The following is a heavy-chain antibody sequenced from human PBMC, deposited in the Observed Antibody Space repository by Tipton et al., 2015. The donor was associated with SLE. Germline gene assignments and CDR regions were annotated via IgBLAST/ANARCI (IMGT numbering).Heavy chain of an antibody. V-gene: IGHV4-39*07. J-gene: IGHJ4*02. Sequence: TLSLTCTVSGGSISSSSYYWGWIRQPPGKGLEWIGEINHSGSTNYNPSLKSRVTISVDTSKNQFSLKLSSVTAADTAVYYCARATYYDFWSGYLFDYWGQGTLVTVSS. CDR2: INHSGST. CDR1: GGSISSSSYY. D-gene: IGHD3-3*01. CDR3: ARATYYDFWSGYLFDY.